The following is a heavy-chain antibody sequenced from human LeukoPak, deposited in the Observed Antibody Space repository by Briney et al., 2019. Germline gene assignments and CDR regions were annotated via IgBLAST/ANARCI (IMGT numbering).Heavy chain of an antibody. CDR1: GFTFSSYG. D-gene: IGHD6-19*01. CDR3: AKSNVYGWTYYYYYYMDV. Sequence: PGRSLRLSCAASGFTFSSYGMHWVRQAPGKGLEWVAVISYDGSNKYYADSVKGRFTISRDNSKNTLYLQMNSLRAEDTAVYYCAKSNVYGWTYYYYYYMDVWGKGTTVTVSS. J-gene: IGHJ6*03. V-gene: IGHV3-30*18. CDR2: ISYDGSNK.